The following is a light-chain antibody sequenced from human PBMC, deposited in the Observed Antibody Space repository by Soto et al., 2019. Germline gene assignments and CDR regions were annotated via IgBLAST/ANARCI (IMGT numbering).Light chain of an antibody. CDR3: CSYAGSYTFVV. CDR2: DVS. V-gene: IGLV2-11*01. CDR1: GNDIGGYNY. J-gene: IGLJ2*01. Sequence: QSALTQPRSVSGSPGQAVTISCTGTGNDIGGYNYVSWYQQHPDKAPKLMIFDVSQRPSGVPDRFSGSKSGNTASLTISGLQAEDEADYYCCSYAGSYTFVVFGGGTKLTVL.